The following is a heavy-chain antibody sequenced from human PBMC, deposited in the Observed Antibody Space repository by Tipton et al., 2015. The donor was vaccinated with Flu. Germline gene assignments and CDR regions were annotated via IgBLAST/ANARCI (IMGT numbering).Heavy chain of an antibody. CDR1: RGSINSYY. Sequence: TLSLTCTVSRGSINSYYWSWIRQSPGKGLEWIGSVYYSGGSPNYNPSFKSRVTISVDRPKNQFSLKLSSVTAADTAVYYCARYGSTSYNVWFGPWGQGTLITVSS. V-gene: IGHV4-59*08. D-gene: IGHD3-10*01. CDR3: ARYGSTSYNVWFGP. CDR2: VYYSGGSP. J-gene: IGHJ5*02.